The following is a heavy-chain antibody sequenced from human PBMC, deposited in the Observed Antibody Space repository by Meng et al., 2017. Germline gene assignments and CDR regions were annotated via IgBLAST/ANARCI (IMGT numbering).Heavy chain of an antibody. CDR2: IYYSGST. J-gene: IGHJ3*02. CDR3: ARDRARIRWAFDI. V-gene: IGHV4-59*01. CDR1: GGSISSYY. D-gene: IGHD4-23*01. Sequence: SETLSLTCTVSGGSISSYYWSWIRQPPGKGLEWIGYIYYSGSTNYNPSLKSRVTISVDTSKNQFSLKLSSETAADTAVYYCARDRARIRWAFDIWGQGTMVTVSS.